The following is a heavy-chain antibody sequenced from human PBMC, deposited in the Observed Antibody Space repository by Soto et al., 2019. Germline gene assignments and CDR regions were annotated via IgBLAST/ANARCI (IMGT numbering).Heavy chain of an antibody. V-gene: IGHV3-30-3*01. CDR2: ISYDGSNK. J-gene: IGHJ4*02. CDR3: AKGEGNIVVVPAAIYWVY. CDR1: GFTFSSYA. Sequence: QVQLVESGGGVVQPGRSLRLSCAASGFTFSSYAMHWVRQAPGKGLEWVAVISYDGSNKYYADSVKGRFTISRDNSKNTLYLQMNSLRAEDTAVYYCAKGEGNIVVVPAAIYWVYWGQGTLVTGSS. D-gene: IGHD2-2*02.